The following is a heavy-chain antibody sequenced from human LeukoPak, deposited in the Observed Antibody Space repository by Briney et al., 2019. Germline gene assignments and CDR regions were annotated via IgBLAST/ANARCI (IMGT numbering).Heavy chain of an antibody. CDR1: GGTFSSYA. CDR2: IIPIFGTA. Sequence: SVKVSCKASGGTFSSYAISWVRQAPGQGLEWMGGIIPIFGTANYAQKFQGRVTITADESTSTAYMELSSLRSEDTAVYYCARHYYDSSGYYYSDYWGQGTLVTVSS. D-gene: IGHD3-22*01. J-gene: IGHJ4*02. CDR3: ARHYYDSSGYYYSDY. V-gene: IGHV1-69*13.